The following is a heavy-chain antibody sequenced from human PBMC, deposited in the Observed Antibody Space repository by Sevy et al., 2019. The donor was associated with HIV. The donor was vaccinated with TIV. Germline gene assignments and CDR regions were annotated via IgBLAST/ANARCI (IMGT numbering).Heavy chain of an antibody. CDR1: GGSVSSGRYY. Sequence: SETLSLTCTVSGGSVSSGRYYWSWLRQSPGKGLEWVGYIYYSGRANQNPSLKSRVTISLNTSKNQVSLRLSSVTAADTVVYYWGSGGYYGLGSYHSWGQGTLVTVSS. J-gene: IGHJ4*02. CDR3: GSGGYYGLGSYHS. V-gene: IGHV4-61*01. CDR2: IYYSGRA. D-gene: IGHD3-10*01.